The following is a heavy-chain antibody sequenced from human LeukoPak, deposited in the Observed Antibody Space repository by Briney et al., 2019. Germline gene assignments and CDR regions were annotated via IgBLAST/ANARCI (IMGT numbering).Heavy chain of an antibody. CDR1: GFTFSSYG. D-gene: IGHD2-15*01. CDR3: AKDGSGGGWKWFDP. J-gene: IGHJ5*02. CDR2: IRYDGSNK. V-gene: IGHV3-30*02. Sequence: QPGGSLRLSRAASGFTFSSYGMHWVRQAPGKGLEWVAFIRYDGSNKYYADSVKGRFTISRDSSKNTLYLQMNSLRAEDTAVYYCAKDGSGGGWKWFDPWGQGTLVTVSS.